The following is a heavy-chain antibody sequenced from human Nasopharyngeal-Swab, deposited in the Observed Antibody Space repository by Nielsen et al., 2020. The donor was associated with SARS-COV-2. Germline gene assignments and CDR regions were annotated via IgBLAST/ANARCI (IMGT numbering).Heavy chain of an antibody. J-gene: IGHJ4*02. CDR2: ISYDGSNK. CDR3: ARVPIYYDSSGYGGADY. CDR1: GFTFSSYG. V-gene: IGHV3-30*03. D-gene: IGHD3-22*01. Sequence: GKSLKISCAASGFTFSSYGMHWVRQAPGKGLEWVAVISYDGSNKYYADSVKGRFTISRDNSKNTLYLQMNSLRAEDTAVYYCARVPIYYDSSGYGGADYWGQGTLVTVSS.